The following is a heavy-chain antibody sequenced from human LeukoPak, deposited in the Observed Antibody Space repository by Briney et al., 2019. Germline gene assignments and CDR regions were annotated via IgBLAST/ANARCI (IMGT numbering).Heavy chain of an antibody. CDR1: GGSISSGGYY. V-gene: IGHV4-31*03. CDR2: IYYSGST. J-gene: IGHJ4*02. D-gene: IGHD2-2*01. CDR3: ARGGGYCSSTSCYPFDY. Sequence: SETLSLTCTVSGGSISSGGYYWSWIRQHPGKGLEWIGYIYYSGSTYYNPSLKSRVTISVDTSKNQFSLKLSSVTAADTAVYYCARGGGYCSSTSCYPFDYWGQGTLVTVSS.